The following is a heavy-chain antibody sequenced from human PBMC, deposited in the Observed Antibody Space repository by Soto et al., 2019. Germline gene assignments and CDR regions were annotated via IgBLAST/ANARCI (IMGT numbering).Heavy chain of an antibody. CDR3: ARDGLTFGGD. V-gene: IGHV3-21*06. D-gene: IGHD3-16*01. Sequence: EVHLVEAGGGLVKPGESLTLSCAASGFTFGSFTLNWVRQAPGKGLEWVSSISSSSAYIYYAESVKGRFTISRDNARSTLSLQMNSLRRDDTAVYFCARDGLTFGGDWGQGTLVAVSS. CDR2: ISSSSAYI. J-gene: IGHJ4*02. CDR1: GFTFGSFT.